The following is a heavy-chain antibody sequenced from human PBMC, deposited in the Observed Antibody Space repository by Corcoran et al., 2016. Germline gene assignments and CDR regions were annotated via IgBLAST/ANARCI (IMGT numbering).Heavy chain of an antibody. Sequence: EVQLVESGGGLVQPGGSLKLSCAASGFTFSDSAIHWVRQASGKGLEWVGRIRSKANNYATGYAASVKGRFTISRDDSKNTAYLQMNSLKTEDTAVYYCTSSSSRGVYALVDYWGQGTLVTVSS. CDR2: IRSKANNYAT. CDR3: TSSSSRGVYALVDY. CDR1: GFTFSDSA. J-gene: IGHJ4*02. D-gene: IGHD5-12*01. V-gene: IGHV3-73*02.